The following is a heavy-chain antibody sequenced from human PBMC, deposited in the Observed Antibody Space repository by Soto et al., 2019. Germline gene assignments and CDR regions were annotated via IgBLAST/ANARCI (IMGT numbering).Heavy chain of an antibody. Sequence: QVQLVESGGGVVQPGRSLRLSCAASGFTFNSYGMHWVRQGPGNGLEWVAFISYDSTKTYYADSVKGRFTISRDNSNSALYVQMNSLTGEDTSVYYGARTRSAWSDFHYYSLDVWGQGTTVTVSS. J-gene: IGHJ6*02. V-gene: IGHV3-30*03. D-gene: IGHD1-26*01. CDR2: ISYDSTKT. CDR3: ARTRSAWSDFHYYSLDV. CDR1: GFTFNSYG.